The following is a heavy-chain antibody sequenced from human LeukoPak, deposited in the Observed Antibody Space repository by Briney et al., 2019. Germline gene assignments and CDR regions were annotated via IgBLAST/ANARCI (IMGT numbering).Heavy chain of an antibody. V-gene: IGHV4-39*07. J-gene: IGHJ4*02. CDR3: ARPIRN. CDR1: GDSITSSSYY. CDR2: MYYTGTI. Sequence: SETLSLTCTVSGDSITSSSYYWGWIRQPPGKGLEWIGTMYYTGTIYYNPSLKSRVTISVDSSKNQFSLSLSSVTAADTAVYYCARPIRNWGQGTLVIVSS.